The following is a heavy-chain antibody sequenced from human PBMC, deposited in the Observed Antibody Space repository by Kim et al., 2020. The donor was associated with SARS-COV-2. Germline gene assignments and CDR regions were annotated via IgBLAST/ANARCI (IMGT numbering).Heavy chain of an antibody. CDR2: INQDGTTT. CDR3: SRDTIGPGDF. Sequence: GGSLRLSCAASGFSVSRYWMHWVRQGPGKGLDWVARINQDGTTTTYAGFVKGRFTISKDSAANTLSLQMSGLGAEDTAVYFCSRDTIGPGDFWGDGS. J-gene: IGHJ4*01. V-gene: IGHV3-74*01. CDR1: GFSVSRYW. D-gene: IGHD2-15*01.